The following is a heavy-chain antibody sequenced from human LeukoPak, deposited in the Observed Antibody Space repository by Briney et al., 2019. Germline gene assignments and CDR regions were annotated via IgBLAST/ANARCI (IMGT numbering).Heavy chain of an antibody. Sequence: GGSLRLSCAASGFTFSSYWMSWVRQAPGKGLEWVANIKQDGSEKYYVDSVKGRFTISRDNAKNSLYLQMNSLRAEDTAVYYCARGGPYYYDSSGYFDYRGQGTLVTVSS. CDR1: GFTFSSYW. D-gene: IGHD3-22*01. J-gene: IGHJ4*02. CDR2: IKQDGSEK. CDR3: ARGGPYYYDSSGYFDY. V-gene: IGHV3-7*01.